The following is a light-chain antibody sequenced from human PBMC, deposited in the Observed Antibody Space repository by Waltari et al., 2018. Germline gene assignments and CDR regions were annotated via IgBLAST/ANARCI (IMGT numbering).Light chain of an antibody. CDR3: QHYSTYPYS. J-gene: IGKJ2*01. CDR1: ESIGSW. CDR2: KAS. Sequence: DIQMTQSPSTLSASVGDRVTITCRARESIGSWLAWYQQKPGKAPKLLIYKASSLAGGVPSRFGGSGSGTEFTLTISSLQPDDFATFYCQHYSTYPYSFGLGTKLEI. V-gene: IGKV1-5*03.